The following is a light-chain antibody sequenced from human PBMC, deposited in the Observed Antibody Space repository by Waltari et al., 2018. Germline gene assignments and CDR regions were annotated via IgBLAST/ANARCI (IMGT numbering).Light chain of an antibody. CDR2: KAS. J-gene: IGKJ1*01. Sequence: DTQLTQSPSTLSAAVGDRVTITCRASENIDSWLAWFQQKPGKAPNLLIYKASTLESGVPSRFSGSGFGTEFTLTISSLQPNDFATYYCQQYKTFPRTFGQGTRVEI. CDR1: ENIDSW. V-gene: IGKV1-5*03. CDR3: QQYKTFPRT.